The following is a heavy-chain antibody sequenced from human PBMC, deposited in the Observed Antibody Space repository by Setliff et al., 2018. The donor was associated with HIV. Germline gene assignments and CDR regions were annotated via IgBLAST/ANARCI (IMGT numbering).Heavy chain of an antibody. V-gene: IGHV3-23*01. J-gene: IGHJ3*02. Sequence: GGSLRLSCAASGFTFSTYAMGWVRQAPGKGLEWVSTVGAVGGPTHYAESVKGRFTISKDNSKNTVDLQMNSLRAEDTAVYYCAKDGDYSNWDYDAFDIWGQGTMVTVSS. CDR2: VGAVGGPT. CDR3: AKDGDYSNWDYDAFDI. CDR1: GFTFSTYA. D-gene: IGHD1-7*01.